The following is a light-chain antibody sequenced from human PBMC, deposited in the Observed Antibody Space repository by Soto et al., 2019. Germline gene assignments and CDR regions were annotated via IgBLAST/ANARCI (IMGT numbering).Light chain of an antibody. Sequence: EIVMTQAPRSLTVTPGEPASISCRSSQILLYNNTYNYLDWYVQKPGQSPQLLIYFGSNRAPGVPDRFSGSGSGTDFTLKINRVEAEDVGTYYCTQALQSLTFGLGTRLEIK. CDR3: TQALQSLT. CDR1: QILLYNNTYNY. CDR2: FGS. J-gene: IGKJ5*01. V-gene: IGKV2-28*01.